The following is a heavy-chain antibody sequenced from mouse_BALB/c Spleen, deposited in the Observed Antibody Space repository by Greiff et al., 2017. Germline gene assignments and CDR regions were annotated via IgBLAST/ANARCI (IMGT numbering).Heavy chain of an antibody. CDR3: ARSDGYPAWFAY. D-gene: IGHD2-3*01. V-gene: IGHV14-3*02. Sequence: EVHLVESGAELVKPGASVKLSCTASGFNIKDTYMHWVKQRPEQGLEWIGRIDPANGNTKYDPKFQGKATITADTSSNTAYLQLSSLTSEDTAVYYCARSDGYPAWFAYWGQGTLVTVSA. CDR2: IDPANGNT. CDR1: GFNIKDTY. J-gene: IGHJ3*01.